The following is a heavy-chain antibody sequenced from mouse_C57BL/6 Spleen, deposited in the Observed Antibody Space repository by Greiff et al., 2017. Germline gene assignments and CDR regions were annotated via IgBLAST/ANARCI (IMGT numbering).Heavy chain of an antibody. Sequence: QVQLKESGPELVKPGASVKLSCKASGYTFPSYDINWVKQRPGQGLEWIGWIYPRDGSPKYNEKFKGKATLTVDTSSSTAYMELHSLTSEAAAVYGGARHELLAFDYWGQGTTLTVSS. J-gene: IGHJ2*01. D-gene: IGHD1-1*01. CDR2: IYPRDGSP. CDR3: ARHELLAFDY. CDR1: GYTFPSYD. V-gene: IGHV1-85*01.